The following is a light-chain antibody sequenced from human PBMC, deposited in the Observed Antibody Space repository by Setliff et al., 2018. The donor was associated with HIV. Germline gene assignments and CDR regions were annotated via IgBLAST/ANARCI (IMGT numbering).Light chain of an antibody. CDR3: SSYTSRGSVGV. CDR2: EVN. V-gene: IGLV2-14*03. CDR1: SSDIGGYTY. J-gene: IGLJ1*01. Sequence: QSVLAQPASVSGSPGQSITISCTGTSSDIGGYTYVSWYQQHPGKAPKLILYEVNRRPSGVSNRLSGSKSGNTASLTIAGLQAEDEADYYCSSYTSRGSVGVFGSGTKVAVL.